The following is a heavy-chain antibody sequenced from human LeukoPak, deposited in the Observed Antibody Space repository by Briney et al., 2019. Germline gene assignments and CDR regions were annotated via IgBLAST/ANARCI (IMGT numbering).Heavy chain of an antibody. CDR2: IIPIFGIA. V-gene: IGHV1-69*04. CDR3: VVVAATGDAFDI. J-gene: IGHJ3*02. CDR1: GGTFSSYA. Sequence: ASVKVSCKASGGTFSSYAISWVRQAPGQGLEWMGRIIPIFGIANYAQKFQGRVTITADKSTSTAYMELSSLRSEDTAVYYCVVVAATGDAFDIWGQGTMVTVSP. D-gene: IGHD2-15*01.